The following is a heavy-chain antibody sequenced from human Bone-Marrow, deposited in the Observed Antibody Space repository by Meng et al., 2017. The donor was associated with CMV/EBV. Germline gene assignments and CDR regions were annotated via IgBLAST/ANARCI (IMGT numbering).Heavy chain of an antibody. CDR2: ISGSDGST. CDR1: GFTFSSYA. CDR3: AKDRLRCHPSCYRRNSAFDY. J-gene: IGHJ4*02. V-gene: IGHV3-23*01. Sequence: GESLKISCAASGFTFSSYAMSWVRQAPGKGLEWVSAISGSDGSTYYADTVKGRFTISRDNSKNTMYLQTNSLRAEDTAVYYCAKDRLRCHPSCYRRNSAFDYWGQGTLVTVSS. D-gene: IGHD2-2*01.